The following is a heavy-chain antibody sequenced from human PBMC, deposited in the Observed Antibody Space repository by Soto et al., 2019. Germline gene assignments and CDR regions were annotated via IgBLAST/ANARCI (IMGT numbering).Heavy chain of an antibody. D-gene: IGHD4-17*01. CDR1: GGSFSGYY. CDR2: INHSGST. Sequence: PSETLSLTCTVSGGSFSGYYWSWVRQPPGQGLEWIGEINHSGSTNYNPSLKSRVTISVDTSKNQFSLKLSSVTAADTAVYYCARVMTTVTIDYWGQGTLVTVSS. J-gene: IGHJ4*02. CDR3: ARVMTTVTIDY. V-gene: IGHV4-34*01.